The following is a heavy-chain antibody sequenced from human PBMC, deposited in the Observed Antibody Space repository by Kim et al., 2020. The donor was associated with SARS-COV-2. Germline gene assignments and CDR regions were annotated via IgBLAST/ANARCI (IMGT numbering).Heavy chain of an antibody. CDR2: IYYSGST. Sequence: SETLSLTCTVSGGSVSSGSYYWSWIRQPPGKGLEWIGYIYYSGSTNYNPSLKSRVTISVDTSKNQFSLKLSSVTAADTAVYYCARESPGLYGSGREGVYWGQGTLVTVSS. CDR1: GGSVSSGSYY. D-gene: IGHD3-10*01. V-gene: IGHV4-61*01. J-gene: IGHJ4*02. CDR3: ARESPGLYGSGREGVY.